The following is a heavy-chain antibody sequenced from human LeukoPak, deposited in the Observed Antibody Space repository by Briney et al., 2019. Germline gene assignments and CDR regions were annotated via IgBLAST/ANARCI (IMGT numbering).Heavy chain of an antibody. Sequence: AKPLTLSCAEYAFTHSSYDMHWIRQAPGQGLGWLSAVGGGGSSTSYTDSVQDQFTRSRDNSKNTLYLQMNSLRAEDTAVYYCAKGGGGAYYFPYFFDYWSQATLVTATS. CDR3: AKGGGGAYYFPYFFDY. V-gene: IGHV3-23*01. CDR2: VGGGGSST. D-gene: IGHD2-21*01. CDR1: AFTHSSYD. J-gene: IGHJ4*02.